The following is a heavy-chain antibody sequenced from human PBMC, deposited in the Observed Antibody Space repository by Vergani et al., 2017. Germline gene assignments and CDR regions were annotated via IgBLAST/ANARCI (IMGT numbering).Heavy chain of an antibody. CDR2: ISAYNGNT. D-gene: IGHD3-3*01. Sequence: QVQLVQSGAEVKKPGASVKVSCKASGYTFTSYGISWVRQAPGQGLEWMGWISAYNGNTNYAQKLQGRVTMTTDTSTSTAYMELRSLRSDDTAVYYCARNYDCWSGYYPYYYYYMDVWGKGTTVTVSS. CDR3: ARNYDCWSGYYPYYYYYMDV. CDR1: GYTFTSYG. J-gene: IGHJ6*03. V-gene: IGHV1-18*01.